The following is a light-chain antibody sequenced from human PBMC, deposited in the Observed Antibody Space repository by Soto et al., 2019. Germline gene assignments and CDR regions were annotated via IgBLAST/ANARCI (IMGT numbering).Light chain of an antibody. CDR3: QQYGKT. J-gene: IGKJ1*01. Sequence: EIVLTQSPGTLSLSPGERATLSCRASQTVSSSYLAWYQQKPGQAPRLLIYSVSSRATDIPDRFSGSGSGTDFTLTISRLEPEDFAVYYCQQYGKTFGQGTKVEIK. CDR2: SVS. CDR1: QTVSSSY. V-gene: IGKV3-20*01.